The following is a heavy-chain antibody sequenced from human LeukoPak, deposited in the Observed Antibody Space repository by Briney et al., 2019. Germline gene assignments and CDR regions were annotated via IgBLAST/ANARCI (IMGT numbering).Heavy chain of an antibody. D-gene: IGHD2-2*02. CDR1: GGSISSYD. V-gene: IGHV4-59*01. Sequence: SETLSLTCTVSGGSISSYDWSWIRQPPGKGLEWIGYIYYSGSTNYTPSLKSRVTISVDTSKTQFSLKLSSVTAADTAVYYCARLNCSSTSCYNDYWGQGTLVTVSS. CDR2: IYYSGST. J-gene: IGHJ4*02. CDR3: ARLNCSSTSCYNDY.